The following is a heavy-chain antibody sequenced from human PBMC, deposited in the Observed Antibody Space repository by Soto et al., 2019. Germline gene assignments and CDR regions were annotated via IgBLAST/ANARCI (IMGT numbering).Heavy chain of an antibody. CDR2: IYYSGST. J-gene: IGHJ6*02. V-gene: IGHV4-39*01. CDR3: ATYYYDGIDV. CDR1: GGSISSSSYY. Sequence: QLQLQESGPGLVKPSETLSLTCTVSGGSISSSSYYWGWIRQPPGKGLEWIGSIYYSGSTNYSPSLKXXVXIXXDASKNQFSLKLSSVTAADTAVYYCATYYYDGIDVWGQGTTLTVSS.